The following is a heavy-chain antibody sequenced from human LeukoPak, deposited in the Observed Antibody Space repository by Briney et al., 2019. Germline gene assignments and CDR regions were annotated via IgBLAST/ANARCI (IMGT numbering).Heavy chain of an antibody. D-gene: IGHD4-17*01. CDR1: GYTFTSYS. CDR3: ARGKGNYGDPASFDY. CDR2: ISVYYGNT. Sequence: ASAKVSCKASGYTFTSYSISWVRQAPGQGLEWMGWISVYYGNTNYAQNLQGRVTMTTDTSTSTAYMEVRSLRSDDTAMYYCARGKGNYGDPASFDYWGQGTLVTVSS. V-gene: IGHV1-18*01. J-gene: IGHJ4*02.